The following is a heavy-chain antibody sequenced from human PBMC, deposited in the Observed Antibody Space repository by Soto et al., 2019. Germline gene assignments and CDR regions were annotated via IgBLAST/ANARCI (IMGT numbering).Heavy chain of an antibody. CDR3: ARVLRYYYGSGSHPDY. J-gene: IGHJ4*02. Sequence: QVQLQESGPGLVKPLQTLSLTCTVSSGSISSGGYYWRWIRQHPGKGLEWIGYIYYSGSTYYNPSLKSRFTISVDTSKNQFSLKLSSVTAADTAVYYCARVLRYYYGSGSHPDYWGQGTLVTVSS. V-gene: IGHV4-31*03. D-gene: IGHD3-10*01. CDR2: IYYSGST. CDR1: SGSISSGGYY.